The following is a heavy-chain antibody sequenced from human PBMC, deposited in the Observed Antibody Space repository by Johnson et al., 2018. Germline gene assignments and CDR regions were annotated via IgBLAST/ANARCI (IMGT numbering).Heavy chain of an antibody. CDR1: GFPFSSYW. Sequence: VQLVESGGGLVQPGGSLRLSCAASGFPFSSYWMHWVRQAPGKGLVWVSRINSDGSSTSYADSVKGRFTISRDNAKNTLYLQMNSLRGEDTAVYYCAKSGRSGYWPYYSYGRDVWGQGTTVTVAS. V-gene: IGHV3-74*02. D-gene: IGHD3-22*01. J-gene: IGHJ6*02. CDR3: AKSGRSGYWPYYSYGRDV. CDR2: INSDGSST.